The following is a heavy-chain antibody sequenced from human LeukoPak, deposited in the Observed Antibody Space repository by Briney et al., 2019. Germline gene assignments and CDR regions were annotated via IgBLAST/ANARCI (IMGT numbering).Heavy chain of an antibody. CDR1: GVSIASYS. Sequence: TSETLSLTCAVSGVSIASYSCHWLRQPPGKGLEDVAAIDSYRHTYYTPSLASRLTIALDPSKNQCSLQVTSVTAADTAVYYCARSSGSWALDYWGQGTLAAVSS. V-gene: IGHV4-59*12. CDR2: IDSYRHT. J-gene: IGHJ4*02. D-gene: IGHD6-25*01. CDR3: ARSSGSWALDY.